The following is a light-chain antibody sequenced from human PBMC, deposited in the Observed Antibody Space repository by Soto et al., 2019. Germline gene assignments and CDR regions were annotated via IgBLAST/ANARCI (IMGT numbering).Light chain of an antibody. CDR3: KQSYSTPIT. CDR2: AAY. CDR1: QSISSY. Sequence: DIQMTQSLSSLSASVGDRVTITCRASQSISSYLNWYQQKPGKAPKLXIYAAYSLQSGVQSRFSGSGSGTDFTLTISSLQPEDFATYYCKQSYSTPITFGQGTRLEI. V-gene: IGKV1-39*01. J-gene: IGKJ5*01.